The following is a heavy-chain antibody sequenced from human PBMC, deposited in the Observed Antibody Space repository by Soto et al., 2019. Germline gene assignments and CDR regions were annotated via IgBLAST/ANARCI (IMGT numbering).Heavy chain of an antibody. CDR1: GYTFTGYY. Sequence: GASVQVSCKASGYTFTGYYVHWVRQAPGQGFEWMGWINPNSGGTNYAQKFQGRVTMTRDTTISTAYMELSRLRSDDTAVYFCAREETAMVLSDYYYGLDVWGQGPTVTVAS. V-gene: IGHV1-2*02. D-gene: IGHD5-18*01. CDR2: INPNSGGT. CDR3: AREETAMVLSDYYYGLDV. J-gene: IGHJ6*02.